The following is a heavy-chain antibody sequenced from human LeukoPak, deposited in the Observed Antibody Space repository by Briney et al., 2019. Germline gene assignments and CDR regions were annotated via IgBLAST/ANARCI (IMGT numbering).Heavy chain of an antibody. CDR3: ARDRKSGEWDLVP. CDR1: GFTFSSNT. J-gene: IGHJ4*02. Sequence: GGSLRLSCAASGFTFSSNTMTWVRQVSGKGLEWVSSIRGGGSDTHYAGTVRGRFTISRDNSKNTLYLQMNSLRAEDTAVYYCARDRKSGEWDLVPWGQGTLVTVSS. V-gene: IGHV3-23*01. CDR2: IRGGGSDT. D-gene: IGHD1-26*01.